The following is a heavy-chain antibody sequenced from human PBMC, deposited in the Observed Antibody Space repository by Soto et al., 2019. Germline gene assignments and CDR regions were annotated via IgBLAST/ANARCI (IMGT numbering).Heavy chain of an antibody. J-gene: IGHJ4*02. D-gene: IGHD1-26*01. V-gene: IGHV3-30*18. CDR1: GFTFSNYG. CDR2: TSYDGSTK. Sequence: QVQLVESGGGVVQPGRSLRLSCAASGFTFSNYGMHWVRQAPGKGLEWVAVTSYDGSTKYYADSVKGRFTISRDNAKNTLYLQMNSLGAEDTAVYYCAKDEQSYYVTYYFDYWGQGTLVTVSA. CDR3: AKDEQSYYVTYYFDY.